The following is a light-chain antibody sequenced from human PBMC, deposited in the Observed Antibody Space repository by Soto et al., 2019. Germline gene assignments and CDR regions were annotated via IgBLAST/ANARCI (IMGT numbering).Light chain of an antibody. CDR3: QQYNVWPLT. CDR1: QSVNSN. V-gene: IGKV3-15*01. Sequence: EIVMTQSPVTLSVSPGDRATLSCRASQSVNSNLAWYQQKPGQTPNLLIYVASTRATGIPARFSGSGSGTDFNITSSILHDEYFAFYYCQQYNVWPLTFGGGTKVEFK. J-gene: IGKJ4*01. CDR2: VAS.